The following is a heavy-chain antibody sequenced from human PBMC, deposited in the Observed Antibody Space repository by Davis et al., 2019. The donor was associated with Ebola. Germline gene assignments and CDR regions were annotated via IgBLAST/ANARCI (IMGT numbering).Heavy chain of an antibody. CDR2: IYYSGST. CDR3: ARETYYYDSSGYTRGSFDY. CDR1: GGSISSYY. J-gene: IGHJ4*02. D-gene: IGHD3-22*01. V-gene: IGHV4-59*01. Sequence: SETLSLTCTVSGGSISSYYWSWIRQPPGKGLEWIGYIYYSGSTNYNPSLKSRVTISVDTSKNQFSLKLSSVTAADTAVYYCARETYYYDSSGYTRGSFDYWGQGTLVTVSS.